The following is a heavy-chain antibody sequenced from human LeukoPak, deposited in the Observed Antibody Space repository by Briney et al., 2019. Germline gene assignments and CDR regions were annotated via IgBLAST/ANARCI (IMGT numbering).Heavy chain of an antibody. Sequence: GGSLRLSCAASGFTFSSYAMHWVRQAPGKGLEWVANIKHDESEKNYLDSVKGRFTISRDNAQNSLYLQMNGLRVEDTAVYYCTRRLDDWGQGTLVTVSS. CDR2: IKHDESEK. D-gene: IGHD3-16*01. CDR3: TRRLDD. CDR1: GFTFSSYA. J-gene: IGHJ4*02. V-gene: IGHV3-7*01.